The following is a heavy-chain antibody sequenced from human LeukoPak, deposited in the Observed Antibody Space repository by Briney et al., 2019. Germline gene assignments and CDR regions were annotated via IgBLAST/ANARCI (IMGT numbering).Heavy chain of an antibody. CDR3: ARDEWNEGYFDY. V-gene: IGHV4-59*01. CDR2: IYYSGST. D-gene: IGHD1-1*01. J-gene: IGHJ4*02. CDR1: GGSISSYY. Sequence: SETLSLTCTVSGGSISSYYWSWIRQPPGKGLEWIGYIYYSGSTNYNPSLKSRVTISVDTSKNQFSLKLSSVTAADTAVYYCARDEWNEGYFDYWGQGTLVTVSS.